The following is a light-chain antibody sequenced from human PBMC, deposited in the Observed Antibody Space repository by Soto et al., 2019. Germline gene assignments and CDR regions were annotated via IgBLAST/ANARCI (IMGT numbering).Light chain of an antibody. CDR1: SGHSSYI. Sequence: QSVLTQSSSASASLGSSVKLTCTLSSGHSSYIIAWHQQQPGKAPRYLMKLEGSGSYNKGSGVPDRFSGSSSGADRYLTISNLQSEDEADYYCETWDSNIVVFGGGTKLT. CDR3: ETWDSNIVV. CDR2: LEGSGSY. V-gene: IGLV4-60*03. J-gene: IGLJ2*01.